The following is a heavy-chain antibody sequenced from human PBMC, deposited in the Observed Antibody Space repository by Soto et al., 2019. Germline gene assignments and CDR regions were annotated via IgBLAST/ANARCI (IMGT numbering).Heavy chain of an antibody. D-gene: IGHD3-22*01. V-gene: IGHV3-23*01. CDR2: ISGSGGST. CDR3: AKMYYYDSSGSRGYFDY. Sequence: PGGSLRLSCAASGFTFGTYAMTWVRQAPGKGLEWVSSISGSGGSTYYADSVEGRFTISRDNAKNTLYVQMNSLRAEDTAIYYCAKMYYYDSSGSRGYFDYWGQGTLVTVSS. J-gene: IGHJ4*02. CDR1: GFTFGTYA.